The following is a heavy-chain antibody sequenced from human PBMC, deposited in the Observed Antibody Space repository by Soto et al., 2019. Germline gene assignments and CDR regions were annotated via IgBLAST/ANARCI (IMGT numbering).Heavy chain of an antibody. CDR3: ARDVGYCSGGSCYQVPGTNWFDP. CDR2: ISSSSSYI. CDR1: GFTFSNYG. J-gene: IGHJ5*02. V-gene: IGHV3-21*01. Sequence: GGSLRLSCAASGFTFSNYGMYWVRQAPGKGLEWVSSISSSSSYIYYADSVKGRFTISRDNAKNSLYLQMNSLRAEDTAVYYCARDVGYCSGGSCYQVPGTNWFDPWGQGTLVTVSS. D-gene: IGHD2-15*01.